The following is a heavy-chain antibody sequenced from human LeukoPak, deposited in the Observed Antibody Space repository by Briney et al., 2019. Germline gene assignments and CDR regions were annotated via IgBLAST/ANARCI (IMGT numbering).Heavy chain of an antibody. D-gene: IGHD2-15*01. CDR2: ISAYNGNT. V-gene: IGHV1-18*04. J-gene: IGHJ6*04. Sequence: GASVKVSCKASGYTFTSYGISWGRQAPGQGLEWMGWISAYNGNTNYAQKLQGRVTMTTDTSTSTAYMELRSLKSAATAVYYCARDLYCSGGSCPRHYYYGMDVWGKGTTVTVSS. CDR1: GYTFTSYG. CDR3: ARDLYCSGGSCPRHYYYGMDV.